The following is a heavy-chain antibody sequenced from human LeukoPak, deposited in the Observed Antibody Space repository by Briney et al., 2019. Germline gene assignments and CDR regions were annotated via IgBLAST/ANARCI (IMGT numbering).Heavy chain of an antibody. J-gene: IGHJ6*03. CDR1: GGSISSYY. D-gene: IGHD2-8*01. CDR3: ARGKEDCTNGVCYYYYYYMDV. V-gene: IGHV4-4*07. Sequence: SETLSLTCTVSGGSISSYYWSRIRQPAGKGLEWIGRIYTSGSTNYNPSLKSRVTMSVDTSKNQFSLKLSSVTAADTAVYYCARGKEDCTNGVCYYYYYYMDVWGKGTTVTVSS. CDR2: IYTSGST.